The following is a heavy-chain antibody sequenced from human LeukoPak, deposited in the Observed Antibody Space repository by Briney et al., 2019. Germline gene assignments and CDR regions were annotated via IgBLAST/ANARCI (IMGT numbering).Heavy chain of an antibody. V-gene: IGHV1-69*06. CDR2: IIPIFGTA. CDR1: GGTFSSYA. Sequence: GASVKVSCKASGGTFSSYAISWVRQAPGQGLEWMGGIIPIFGTANYAQKFQGRVTITADKSTSTAYMELSSLRSEDTAVYYCAREVPYDSSRYYQPFDYWGQGTLVTVSS. D-gene: IGHD3-22*01. CDR3: AREVPYDSSRYYQPFDY. J-gene: IGHJ4*02.